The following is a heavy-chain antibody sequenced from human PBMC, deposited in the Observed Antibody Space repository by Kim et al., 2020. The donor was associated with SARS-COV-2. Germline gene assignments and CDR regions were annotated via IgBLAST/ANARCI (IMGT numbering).Heavy chain of an antibody. D-gene: IGHD3-10*01. V-gene: IGHV3-7*04. Sequence: VDSLKGRFTISRDNAKNSLYLEMNSLRAEGMAVYYCARLNWGSGSSGFASWGQGILVTVSS. J-gene: IGHJ5*01. CDR3: ARLNWGSGSSGFAS.